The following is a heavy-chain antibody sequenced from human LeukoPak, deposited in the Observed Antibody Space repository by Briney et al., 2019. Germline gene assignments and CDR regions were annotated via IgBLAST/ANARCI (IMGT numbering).Heavy chain of an antibody. CDR1: GGSFSSGSYY. Sequence: PSETLSLTCTASGGSFSSGSYYWSWMRPPPGQDLEWIGYIYYSGSTNYNPSLKSRVTISVDTSKNQFSLKLSSVTAADTAVYYCARAMGASTSDYWGQGTLVTVSS. CDR3: ARAMGASTSDY. D-gene: IGHD1-26*01. V-gene: IGHV4-61*01. J-gene: IGHJ4*02. CDR2: IYYSGST.